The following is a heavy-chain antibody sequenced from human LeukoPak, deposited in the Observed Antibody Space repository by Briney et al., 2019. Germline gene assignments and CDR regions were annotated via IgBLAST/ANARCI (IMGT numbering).Heavy chain of an antibody. CDR1: GFTFSSYD. V-gene: IGHV3-30*02. Sequence: GGSLRLSCAASGFTFSSYDMHWVRQAPGKGLEWVAFIQYDGSNKYYADSVKGRFTISRDNSKNPLYLQMNSLRTEDTAVYYCGKAVAGTVDYWGQGILVTVSS. CDR3: GKAVAGTVDY. D-gene: IGHD6-19*01. J-gene: IGHJ4*02. CDR2: IQYDGSNK.